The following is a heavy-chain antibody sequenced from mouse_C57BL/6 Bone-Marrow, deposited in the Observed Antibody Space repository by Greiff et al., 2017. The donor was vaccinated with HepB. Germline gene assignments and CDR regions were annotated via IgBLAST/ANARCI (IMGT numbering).Heavy chain of an antibody. D-gene: IGHD2-4*01. J-gene: IGHJ3*01. Sequence: QVQLQQPGTELVKPGASVKLSCKASGYTFTSYWMHWVKQRPGQGLEWIGNINLSNGGTNYNEKFKSKGTLTVDTSYSTAYIQLSSMTSEDSAVYYCAREGGLRPWFAYWGQGTLVTVAA. V-gene: IGHV1-53*01. CDR2: INLSNGGT. CDR1: GYTFTSYW. CDR3: AREGGLRPWFAY.